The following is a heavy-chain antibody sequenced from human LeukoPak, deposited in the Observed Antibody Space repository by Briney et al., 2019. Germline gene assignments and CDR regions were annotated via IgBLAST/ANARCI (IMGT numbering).Heavy chain of an antibody. CDR3: ARDMSTRVTPISYAFDV. CDR1: ENTFTNYY. J-gene: IGHJ3*01. Sequence: ASVKVSCKASENTFTNYYMHWVRQAPGQGLEWLGIINPNGDLINYAQTFQGRVTMTRDTSTTTLYMELSSLRSEDTAVYYCARDMSTRVTPISYAFDVWGQGTMVTVSS. CDR2: INPNGDLI. V-gene: IGHV1-46*01. D-gene: IGHD4-23*01.